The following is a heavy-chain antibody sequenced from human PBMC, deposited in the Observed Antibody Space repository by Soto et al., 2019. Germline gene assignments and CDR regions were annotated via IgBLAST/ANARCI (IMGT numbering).Heavy chain of an antibody. Sequence: GESLKISCKGSGYRFTNYWIGWVRQMPGKGLEWMGIIYPGDSDTRYSPSFQGQVTISADKSINTAYLQWSSLKASDTAMYYCTRDYCNADTYNEFDHWGQGTQVTVSS. D-gene: IGHD1-1*01. V-gene: IGHV5-51*01. CDR2: IYPGDSDT. CDR1: GYRFTNYW. CDR3: TRDYCNADTYNEFDH. J-gene: IGHJ5*02.